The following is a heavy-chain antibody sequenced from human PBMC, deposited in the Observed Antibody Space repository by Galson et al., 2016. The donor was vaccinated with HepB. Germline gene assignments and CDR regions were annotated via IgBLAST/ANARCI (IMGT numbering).Heavy chain of an antibody. CDR2: ITSSSDTM. D-gene: IGHD3-16*01. V-gene: IGHV3-48*02. CDR3: ARDDYFRLGY. Sequence: SLRLSCAASGFIFSVYNMYWARQAPGKGLEWIAWITSSSDTMYYADSVKGRFTISRDNAKNSLYLEMNSLRDEDTAVYYCARDDYFRLGYWGQGTLVTVSS. CDR1: GFIFSVYN. J-gene: IGHJ4*02.